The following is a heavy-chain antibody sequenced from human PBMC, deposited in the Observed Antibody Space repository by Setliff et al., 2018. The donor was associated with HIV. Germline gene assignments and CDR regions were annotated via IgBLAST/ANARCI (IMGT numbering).Heavy chain of an antibody. J-gene: IGHJ4*02. Sequence: GPSLNLSCQCSGFNFYAHWIGWVRQVPEKGLEWMGIVYPGDSDTRYNPSFEGQVTVSADKTITTAYLQLTSLTASDTTMYFCARRPDYVSGGLFDHWGKGTLVTVSS. V-gene: IGHV5-51*01. CDR3: ARRPDYVSGGLFDH. CDR1: GFNFYAHW. CDR2: VYPGDSDT. D-gene: IGHD3-16*01.